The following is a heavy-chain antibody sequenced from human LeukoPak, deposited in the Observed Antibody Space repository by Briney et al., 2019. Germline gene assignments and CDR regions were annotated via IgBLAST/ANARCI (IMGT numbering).Heavy chain of an antibody. J-gene: IGHJ4*02. Sequence: PGGSLRLSCAASGFSFSSYAMSWVRQAPGKGLEWVSAISGSGGSTYYADSVKGRFTISRDNSKNTLYLQMNSLRAEDTAVYYCAKDAQYYDILTGRGYFDYWGQGTLVTVSS. CDR3: AKDAQYYDILTGRGYFDY. CDR1: GFSFSSYA. D-gene: IGHD3-9*01. CDR2: ISGSGGST. V-gene: IGHV3-23*01.